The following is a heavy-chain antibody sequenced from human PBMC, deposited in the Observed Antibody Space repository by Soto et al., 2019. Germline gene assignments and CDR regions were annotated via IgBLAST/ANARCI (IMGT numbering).Heavy chain of an antibody. CDR1: GFTFSSYD. V-gene: IGHV3-13*01. CDR2: IGTAGDT. J-gene: IGHJ3*02. CDR3: ARGCGGDCYSAFDI. D-gene: IGHD2-21*01. Sequence: GGSLRLSCAASGFTFSSYDMHWVRQATGKGLEWVSAIGTAGDTYYPGSVKGRFTISRENAKNSLYLQMNSLRAGDTAVYYCARGCGGDCYSAFDIWGQGTMVTVSS.